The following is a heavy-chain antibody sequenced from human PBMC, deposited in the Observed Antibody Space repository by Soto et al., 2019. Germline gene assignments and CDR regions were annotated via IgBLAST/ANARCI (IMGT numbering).Heavy chain of an antibody. CDR2: IYYSGNT. Sequence: SETLSLTCTVPGGSIRRSYYWAWIRQSSGKGLEWIGNIYYSGNTYYNPSLKSRVTISVDASKNQFSLQVRSVTAADTAVYYCARQDACSSSSCYFYGMDVWGQGTTVT. J-gene: IGHJ6*02. CDR1: GGSIRRSYY. D-gene: IGHD2-2*01. CDR3: ARQDACSSSSCYFYGMDV. V-gene: IGHV4-39*01.